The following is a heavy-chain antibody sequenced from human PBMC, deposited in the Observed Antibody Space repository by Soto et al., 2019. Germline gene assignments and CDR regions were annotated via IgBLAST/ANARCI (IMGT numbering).Heavy chain of an antibody. V-gene: IGHV3-23*01. CDR2: ISGSGGST. J-gene: IGHJ4*02. CDR3: AKDQGTSSLWWLDY. D-gene: IGHD2-2*01. Sequence: EVQLLESGGGLVQPGGSLRLSCAASGFTFSSYAMSWVRQAPGKGLEWVSAISGSGGSTYYADSVKGRFTISRDNSKNQLYLQSNSLRAEDTAVYYCAKDQGTSSLWWLDYWGQGTLVTVSS. CDR1: GFTFSSYA.